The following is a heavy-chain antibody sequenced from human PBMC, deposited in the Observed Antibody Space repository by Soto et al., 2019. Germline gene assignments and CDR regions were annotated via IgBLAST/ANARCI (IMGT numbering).Heavy chain of an antibody. CDR2: IYYSGST. CDR1: GGSISSSSYY. Sequence: PSETLSLTCTVSGGSISSSSYYWGWIRQPPGKGLEWIGSIYYSGSTYYNPSLKSRVTISVDTSKNQFSPKLSSVTAADTAVYYCARHSYYDILTGYPNYFDYWGQGTLVTVSS. J-gene: IGHJ4*02. CDR3: ARHSYYDILTGYPNYFDY. D-gene: IGHD3-9*01. V-gene: IGHV4-39*01.